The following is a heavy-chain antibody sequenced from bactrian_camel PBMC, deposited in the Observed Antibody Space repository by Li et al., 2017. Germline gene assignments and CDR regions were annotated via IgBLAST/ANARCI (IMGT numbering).Heavy chain of an antibody. CDR2: IYSDGSTT. V-gene: IGHV3S7*01. CDR1: GFNFSNYA. Sequence: HVQLVESGGGLVQPGGSLRLSCAASGFNFSNYAMYWVRQAPGKGLEWVSDIYSDGSTTYYADSVQGRFTISRDNAKNTVYLQMNSLKSEDTAVYYCVRDLLTGWGQGTQVTVS. J-gene: IGHJ4*01. CDR3: VRDLLTG. D-gene: IGHD8*01.